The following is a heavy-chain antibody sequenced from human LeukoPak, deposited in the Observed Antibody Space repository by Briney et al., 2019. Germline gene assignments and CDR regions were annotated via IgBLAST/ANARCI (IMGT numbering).Heavy chain of an antibody. Sequence: GASVKVSCKASGFTFTSSAVQWVRQARGQRLEWIGWIVVGSGNTNYAQKFQERVTITRDMSTSTAYMELSSLRSEDTAVYYCAKETPTAARSIDYWGQGTLVTVSS. V-gene: IGHV1-58*01. D-gene: IGHD6-6*01. CDR2: IVVGSGNT. J-gene: IGHJ4*02. CDR3: AKETPTAARSIDY. CDR1: GFTFTSSA.